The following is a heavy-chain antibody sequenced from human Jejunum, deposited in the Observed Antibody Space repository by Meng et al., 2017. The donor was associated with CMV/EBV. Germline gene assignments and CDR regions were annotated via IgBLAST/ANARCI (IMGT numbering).Heavy chain of an antibody. V-gene: IGHV3-7*01. Sequence: SRLSFSGYWRNSVRQAPGTGLGWLAQIKDDGSAKYYVDSVSGRFTISRDKAKNSLYLQMNSLRAEDTAVYYCARDYDRSLDFDYWGQGTRVTVSS. CDR1: RLSFSGYW. D-gene: IGHD3-9*01. J-gene: IGHJ4*02. CDR3: ARDYDRSLDFDY. CDR2: IKDDGSAK.